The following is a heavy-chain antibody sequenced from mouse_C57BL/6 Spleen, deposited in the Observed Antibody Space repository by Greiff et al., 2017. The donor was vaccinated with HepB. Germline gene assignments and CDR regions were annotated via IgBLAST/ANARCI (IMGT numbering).Heavy chain of an antibody. V-gene: IGHV1-53*01. Sequence: VQLQQPGTELVKPGASVKLSCKASGYTFTSYWMHWVKQRPGQGLEWIGNINPSNGGTNYNEKFKSKATLTVDKSSSTAYMQLSSLTSEDSAVYYCARCRYDYGGDFDYWGQGTTLTVSS. D-gene: IGHD2-4*01. J-gene: IGHJ2*01. CDR3: ARCRYDYGGDFDY. CDR2: INPSNGGT. CDR1: GYTFTSYW.